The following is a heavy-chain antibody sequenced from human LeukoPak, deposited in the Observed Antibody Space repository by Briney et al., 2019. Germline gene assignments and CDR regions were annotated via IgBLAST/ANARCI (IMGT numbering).Heavy chain of an antibody. V-gene: IGHV4-59*01. CDR3: ARGSGRYYYYGVDV. J-gene: IGHJ6*02. Sequence: PSETLSLTCTVSGGSIRSSYWSWIRQPPGKGLEWIGHIYYSGTTSGSTNYNPSLKSRVTISVDASKNQFSLQVRSVTAADTADYYCARGSGRYYYYGVDVWGQGTTVTVSS. CDR2: IYYSGTTSGST. CDR1: GGSIRSSY. D-gene: IGHD7-27*01.